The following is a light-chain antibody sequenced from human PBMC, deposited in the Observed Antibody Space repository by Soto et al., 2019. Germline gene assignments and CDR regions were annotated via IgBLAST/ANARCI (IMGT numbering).Light chain of an antibody. CDR2: DVT. Sequence: QSVLTQPRSVSGSPRQSVTISCTGTSSDIGAYDFVSWHQHHPGKAPKVIIYDVTKRPSGVPDRFSGSKSGNTASLTISGLQAEDEADYHCCSYTGSYSLVFGGGTQLTVL. V-gene: IGLV2-11*01. J-gene: IGLJ2*01. CDR1: SSDIGAYDF. CDR3: CSYTGSYSLV.